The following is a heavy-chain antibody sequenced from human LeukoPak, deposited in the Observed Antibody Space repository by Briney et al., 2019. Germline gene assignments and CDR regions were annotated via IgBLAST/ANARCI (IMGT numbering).Heavy chain of an antibody. CDR2: IYSSGST. J-gene: IGHJ4*02. V-gene: IGHV4-4*07. CDR3: ARRTDY. Sequence: SETLSLTCTVSGGSMNNYYWNWIRQPAGKGLEWIGHIYSSGSTNYNPSLTSRVTMSIDTSKNQFFLKLSSVTAADTAVYYCARRTDYWGQGTLVTVSS. CDR1: GGSMNNYY. D-gene: IGHD1-14*01.